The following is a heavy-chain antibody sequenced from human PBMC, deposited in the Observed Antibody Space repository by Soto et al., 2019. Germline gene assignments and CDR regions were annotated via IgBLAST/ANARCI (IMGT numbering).Heavy chain of an antibody. Sequence: SLRLSCAASGFTFSSYWMHWVRQAPGKGLVWVSRINSDGSSTSYADSVKGRFTISRDNAKNTLYLQMNSLRAEDTAVYYCARDPRITMIVVPDVMDVWGQGTTVTVSS. CDR2: INSDGSST. J-gene: IGHJ6*02. CDR3: ARDPRITMIVVPDVMDV. D-gene: IGHD3-22*01. CDR1: GFTFSSYW. V-gene: IGHV3-74*01.